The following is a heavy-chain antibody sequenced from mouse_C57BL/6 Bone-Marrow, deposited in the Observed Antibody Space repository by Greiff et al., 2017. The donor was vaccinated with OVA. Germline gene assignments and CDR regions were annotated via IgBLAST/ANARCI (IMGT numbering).Heavy chain of an antibody. CDR3: AIKNSTTVVALAY. V-gene: IGHV1-74*01. Sequence: QVHVKQPGAELVKPGASVKVSCKASGYTFTSYWMHWVKQRPGQGLEWIGRIHPSDSDTNYNQKFKGKATLTVDKSSSTAYMQLSSLTSEDAAVYYEAIKNSTTVVALAYWGQGTLVTVSA. D-gene: IGHD1-1*01. J-gene: IGHJ3*01. CDR2: IHPSDSDT. CDR1: GYTFTSYW.